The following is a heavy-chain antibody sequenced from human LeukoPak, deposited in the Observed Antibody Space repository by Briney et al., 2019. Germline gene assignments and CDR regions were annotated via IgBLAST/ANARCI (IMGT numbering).Heavy chain of an antibody. V-gene: IGHV3-30*04. CDR2: ISYDGTHK. D-gene: IGHD6-19*01. CDR3: AKGEGGDSGWYGDY. Sequence: GGSLKLSCAASGFTFSGSAIHWVRQAPGKGLEWVAVISYDGTHKYYADSVKGRFTISRDNSKNTLFLQMNSLRAEDTAMYYCAKGEGGDSGWYGDYWGQGTLVTVSS. CDR1: GFTFSGSA. J-gene: IGHJ4*02.